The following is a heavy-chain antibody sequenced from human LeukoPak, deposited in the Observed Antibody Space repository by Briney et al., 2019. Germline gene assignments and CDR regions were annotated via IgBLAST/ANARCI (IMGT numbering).Heavy chain of an antibody. J-gene: IGHJ6*03. D-gene: IGHD5-24*01. CDR2: IDHSGST. V-gene: IGHV4-34*01. Sequence: SETLSLTCAVYGGSFSGYSWSWIRQPPGKGLEWIGEIDHSGSTNYNPSLKSRVTISVDTSKNQFSLKLISVTAADTAVYYCARVKETTTTFHYFDYYMDVWGKGTTVTVSS. CDR3: ARVKETTTTFHYFDYYMDV. CDR1: GGSFSGYS.